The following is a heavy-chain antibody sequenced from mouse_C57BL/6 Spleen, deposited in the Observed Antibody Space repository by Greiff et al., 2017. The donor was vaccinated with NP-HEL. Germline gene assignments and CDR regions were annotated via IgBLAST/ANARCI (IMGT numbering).Heavy chain of an antibody. Sequence: VQLQQPGAELVRPGTSVKLSCKASGYTFTSYWMHWVKQRPGQGLEWIGVIDPSDSYTNYNQKFKGKATLTVDTSSSTAYMQLSSLTSEDSAVYYCARDGITTVVAKFAYWGQGTLVTVSA. CDR1: GYTFTSYW. V-gene: IGHV1-59*01. CDR3: ARDGITTVVAKFAY. J-gene: IGHJ3*01. D-gene: IGHD1-1*01. CDR2: IDPSDSYT.